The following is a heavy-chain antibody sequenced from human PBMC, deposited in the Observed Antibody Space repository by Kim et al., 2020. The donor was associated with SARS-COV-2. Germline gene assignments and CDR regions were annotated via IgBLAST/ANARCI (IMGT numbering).Heavy chain of an antibody. CDR2: IKTDGSGT. CDR3: APGP. V-gene: IGHV3-7*01. Sequence: IKTDGSGTDYVDSVEGRFTISRDDAKSTLYLEMNSLRPDDTGVYYCAPGPWGQGTLVIVSS. J-gene: IGHJ5*02.